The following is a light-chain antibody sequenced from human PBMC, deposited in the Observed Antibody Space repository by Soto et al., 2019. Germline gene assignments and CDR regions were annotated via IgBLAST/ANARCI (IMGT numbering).Light chain of an antibody. Sequence: EIVLTQSPGTLSLSPGERATLSCRASQSVSSSYLAWYQHKPGQPPRLLIYGASNRATGIPDRFSGSGSGTDFTLTISRVEPEDFAVYYCQQYGISPRTFGQGTKVEIK. J-gene: IGKJ1*01. CDR2: GAS. CDR1: QSVSSSY. V-gene: IGKV3-20*01. CDR3: QQYGISPRT.